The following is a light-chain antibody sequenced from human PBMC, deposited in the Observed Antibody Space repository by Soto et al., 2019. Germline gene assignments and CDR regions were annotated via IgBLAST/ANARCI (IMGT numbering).Light chain of an antibody. CDR1: QGISSY. CDR3: QQLNSYPLT. J-gene: IGKJ4*01. V-gene: IGKV1-9*01. Sequence: DIQLTQSPSFLSASVGDRVTITCRASQGISSYLAWYQQKPGTAPKLLIYAASTLQSGVPSRFSGSGAGTEVTLTVSRLQPEDFATYDGQQLNSYPLTFGGGTKVEIK. CDR2: AAS.